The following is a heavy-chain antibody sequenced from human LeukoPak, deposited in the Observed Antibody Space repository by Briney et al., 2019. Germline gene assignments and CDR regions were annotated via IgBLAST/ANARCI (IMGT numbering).Heavy chain of an antibody. D-gene: IGHD1-7*01. V-gene: IGHV1-8*01. CDR2: MNPNSGNT. CDR1: GYTFTSYD. CDR3: ARGPNWNYVVPLDY. J-gene: IGHJ4*02. Sequence: ASVKVSCKASGYTFTSYDINWVRQAPGQGLEWMGWMNPNSGNTGYSQKFQGRLTMTRNTSISTAYVELSSLRSEDTAVYYCARGPNWNYVVPLDYWGQGTLVTVSS.